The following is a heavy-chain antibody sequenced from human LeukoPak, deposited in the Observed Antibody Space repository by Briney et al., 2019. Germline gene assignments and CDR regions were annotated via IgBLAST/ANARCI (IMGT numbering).Heavy chain of an antibody. D-gene: IGHD2-2*01. CDR2: TYYRSKWFN. CDR3: ARGTRNAFDS. CDR1: GDGVPTNNAAA. Sequence: SQTLSLTCVISGDGVPTNNAAAWNWFRQSPSRGLEWLGRTYYRSKWFNEYAISVKSRMLINADTSRNQFSLQLNSVTPEDTAMYYCARGTRNAFDSWGQGTLVTVSS. J-gene: IGHJ4*02. V-gene: IGHV6-1*01.